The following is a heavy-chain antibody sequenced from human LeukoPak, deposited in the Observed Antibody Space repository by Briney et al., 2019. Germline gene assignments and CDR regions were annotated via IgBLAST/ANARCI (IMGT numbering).Heavy chain of an antibody. CDR2: INPNSGGT. J-gene: IGHJ5*02. CDR1: GYTFTGSY. V-gene: IGHV1-2*06. Sequence: ASLKVSCKASGYTFTGSYIHWVRQAPGQGLEWMGRINPNSGGTNYAQKFQGRVTMTRDTSISTAHMELSRLRSDDTAVYYCARGYCSGGSCYSVENWFDPWGQGTLVTVSS. CDR3: ARGYCSGGSCYSVENWFDP. D-gene: IGHD2-15*01.